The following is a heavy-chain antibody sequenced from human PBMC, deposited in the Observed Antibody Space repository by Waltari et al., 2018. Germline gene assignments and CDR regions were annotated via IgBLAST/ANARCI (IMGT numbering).Heavy chain of an antibody. Sequence: QVQLVQSGAEVKKPGSSVKVSCKASGGPFSSYATSWAGQAPGQGLGWMGRIIPILGIASYAQKFQGRVTITADKSASTAYMELSSLRSEDTAVYYCARAYVPTMIVVVITEDAFDIWGQGTMVTVSS. CDR2: IIPILGIA. D-gene: IGHD3-22*01. CDR1: GGPFSSYA. V-gene: IGHV1-69*04. J-gene: IGHJ3*02. CDR3: ARAYVPTMIVVVITEDAFDI.